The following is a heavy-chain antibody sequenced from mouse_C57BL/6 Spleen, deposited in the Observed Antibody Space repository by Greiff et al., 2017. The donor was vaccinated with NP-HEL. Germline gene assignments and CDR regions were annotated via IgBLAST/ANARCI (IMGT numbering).Heavy chain of an antibody. CDR2: ISDGGSYT. J-gene: IGHJ2*01. CDR3: ARGHYGGDFDY. V-gene: IGHV5-4*03. D-gene: IGHD1-1*01. CDR1: GFTFSSYA. Sequence: EVMLVESGGGLVKPGGSLKLSCAASGFTFSSYAMSWVRQTPEKRLEWVATISDGGSYTYYPDNVKGRFTISRDNAKNNLYLQMSHLKSEDTAMYYCARGHYGGDFDYWGQGTTLTVSS.